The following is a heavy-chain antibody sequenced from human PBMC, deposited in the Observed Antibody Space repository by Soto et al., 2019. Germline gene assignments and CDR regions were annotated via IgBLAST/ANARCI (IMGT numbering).Heavy chain of an antibody. Sequence: SETLSLTCAVYGWSFSGYYWSWIRQPPGKGLEWIGEINHSGSTNYNPSLKSRVTISVDTSKNQFSLKLSSVTAADTAVYYCARQGYYDFWSGSNNWFDPWGQGTLVTSPQ. CDR3: ARQGYYDFWSGSNNWFDP. CDR2: INHSGST. J-gene: IGHJ5*02. V-gene: IGHV4-34*01. D-gene: IGHD3-3*01. CDR1: GWSFSGYY.